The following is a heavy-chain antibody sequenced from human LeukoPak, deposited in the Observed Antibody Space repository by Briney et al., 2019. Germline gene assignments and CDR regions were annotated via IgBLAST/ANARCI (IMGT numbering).Heavy chain of an antibody. CDR2: ISWNSGSI. CDR3: ARDRDWNSSFDY. V-gene: IGHV3-9*01. Sequence: GGSLRLSCAASGFTFDDYAMHWVRQAPGKGLEWVSGISWNSGSIGYADSVKGRFTISRDNAKNSLYLQMNSLRAEDTAVYYCARDRDWNSSFDYWGQGTLVTVSS. D-gene: IGHD1-7*01. CDR1: GFTFDDYA. J-gene: IGHJ4*02.